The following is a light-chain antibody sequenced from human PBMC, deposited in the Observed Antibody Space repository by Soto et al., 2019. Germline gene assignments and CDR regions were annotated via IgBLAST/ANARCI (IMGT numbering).Light chain of an antibody. V-gene: IGKV1-5*03. Sequence: DIQMTQSPSTLSASVGDRVTITCRASQTIDSWLAWYQQRPGKPPNLLIYKASTLASGVPSRFSDSGSGTEFTLTINSLQPDDFAAYYCQQYHIYSGTFGQGTKVAIK. CDR1: QTIDSW. CDR3: QQYHIYSGT. CDR2: KAS. J-gene: IGKJ1*01.